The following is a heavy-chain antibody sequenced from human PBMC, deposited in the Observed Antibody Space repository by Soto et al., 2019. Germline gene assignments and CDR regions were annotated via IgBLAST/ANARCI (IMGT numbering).Heavy chain of an antibody. D-gene: IGHD2-2*02. Sequence: GGSLRLSCAASGFTFSSYAMSWVRQAPGKGLEWVSAISGSGGSTYYADSVKGRFTISRDNSKNTLYLQMNSLRAEDTAVYYCAKCVGRYCSSTSCYNPYYYYMDVWGKGTTVTVSS. CDR2: ISGSGGST. J-gene: IGHJ6*03. V-gene: IGHV3-23*01. CDR1: GFTFSSYA. CDR3: AKCVGRYCSSTSCYNPYYYYMDV.